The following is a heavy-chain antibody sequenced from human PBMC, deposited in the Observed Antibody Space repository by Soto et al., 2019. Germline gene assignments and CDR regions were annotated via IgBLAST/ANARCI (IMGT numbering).Heavy chain of an antibody. V-gene: IGHV1-69*12. CDR2: IIPIFGTA. CDR1: GGTFSSYA. Sequence: QVQLVQSGAEVKKPGSAVKVSCKASGGTFSSYAISWERQAPGHGLEWMGGIIPIFGTANCAEKFEGRVTMTADESTSIGYMELRSVSSENTSVYYCAREGVAAYPPCYYGMAVWCQGTTVTVS. J-gene: IGHJ6*02. CDR3: AREGVAAYPPCYYGMAV. D-gene: IGHD6-13*01.